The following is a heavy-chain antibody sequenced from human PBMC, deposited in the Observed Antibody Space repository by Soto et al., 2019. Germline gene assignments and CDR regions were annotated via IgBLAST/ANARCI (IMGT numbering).Heavy chain of an antibody. CDR1: GGSFSGYY. CDR3: ASSDCSGGSCYLYYFDY. CDR2: INHSGST. Sequence: QVQLQQWGAGLLKPSETLSLTCAVYGGSFSGYYWSWIRQPPGKGLEWIGEINHSGSTNYDPSLKCRATRSVDPSKNQFSLKLSSVTSADTAVYYCASSDCSGGSCYLYYFDYWGQGTLVTVSS. D-gene: IGHD2-15*01. J-gene: IGHJ4*02. V-gene: IGHV4-34*01.